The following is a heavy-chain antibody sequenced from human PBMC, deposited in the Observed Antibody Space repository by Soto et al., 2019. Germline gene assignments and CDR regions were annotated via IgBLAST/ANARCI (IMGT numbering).Heavy chain of an antibody. D-gene: IGHD5-18*01. V-gene: IGHV1-69*13. CDR3: ARLHSHGTYGMDV. Sequence: SVKVSCKASGGSFTYTLSWVRQAPGQGLEWMGGIIPIFGTANYAQKFQGRVTITADESTKTAYMELSTLRSEDTTVYYCARLHSHGTYGMDVWGQGTTVTVSS. J-gene: IGHJ6*02. CDR2: IIPIFGTA. CDR1: GGSFTYT.